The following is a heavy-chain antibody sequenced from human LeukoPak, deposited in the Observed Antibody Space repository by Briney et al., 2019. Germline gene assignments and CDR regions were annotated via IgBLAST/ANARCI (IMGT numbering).Heavy chain of an antibody. CDR1: GFPFSRQA. CDR3: AKELGYCSGGSCPFDY. D-gene: IGHD2-15*01. V-gene: IGHV3-23*01. Sequence: GSPRLFFAASGFPFSRQALNLVRQAPGKGLEWVSAISGSGGSTYYADSVKGRFTISRDNSKNTLYLQMNSLRAEDTAVYYCAKELGYCSGGSCPFDYWGQGTLVTVSS. J-gene: IGHJ4*02. CDR2: ISGSGGST.